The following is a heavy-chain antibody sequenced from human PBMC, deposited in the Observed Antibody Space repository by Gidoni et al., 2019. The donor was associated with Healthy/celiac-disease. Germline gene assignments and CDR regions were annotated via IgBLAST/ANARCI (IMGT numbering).Heavy chain of an antibody. Sequence: EVQLVESGGGLVKPGGSLRLSCAASGFTFSSYSMNWVRQAPGKGLEWVSSISSSSSYIYYADSVKGRFTISRDNAKNSLYLQMNSLRAEDTAVYYCARARKSGYSYGYPDYWGQGTLVTVSS. CDR2: ISSSSSYI. CDR3: ARARKSGYSYGYPDY. J-gene: IGHJ4*02. D-gene: IGHD5-18*01. CDR1: GFTFSSYS. V-gene: IGHV3-21*01.